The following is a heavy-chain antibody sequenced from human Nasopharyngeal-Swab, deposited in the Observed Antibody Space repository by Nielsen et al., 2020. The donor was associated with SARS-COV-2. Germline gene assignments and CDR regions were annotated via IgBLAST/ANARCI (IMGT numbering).Heavy chain of an antibody. CDR2: IDWDDDK. CDR1: GLSLSPRGMC. D-gene: IGHD3-10*01. CDR3: ARNLDGELLFDY. Sequence: SGPTLVQPTQTRTLTCTFSGLSLSPRGMCVSWIRQPTGKALEWLARIDWDDDKYYSTSLKTRLTISKDTPKNQVVLTMTHIDPVDTATYSCARNLDGELLFDYWGQGTLVTVSS. V-gene: IGHV2-70*11. J-gene: IGHJ4*02.